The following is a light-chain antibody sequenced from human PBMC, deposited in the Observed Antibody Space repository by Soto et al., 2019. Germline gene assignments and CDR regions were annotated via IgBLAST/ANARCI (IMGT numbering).Light chain of an antibody. CDR2: TAS. J-gene: IGKJ2*01. Sequence: AIQLTQSPSSLSASVGDRVTITCRASQGISSALAWYQQKPGIAPKLLIYTASTLQSGVPSRFSGSGSGTDFTLTISSLQPEDFAVYYCQQYNNWPRTFGQGTKLEIK. CDR1: QGISSA. CDR3: QQYNNWPRT. V-gene: IGKV1D-13*01.